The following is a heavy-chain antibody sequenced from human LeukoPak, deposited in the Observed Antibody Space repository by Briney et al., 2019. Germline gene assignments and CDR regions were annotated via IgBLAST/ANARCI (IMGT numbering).Heavy chain of an antibody. V-gene: IGHV4-59*01. D-gene: IGHD3-10*01. Sequence: NTSETLSLTCTVSGGSISSYYWSWIRQPPGKGLEWIGYIYHSGSTNYNPSLKSRVTISVDTSKNQFSLKLSSVTAADTAVYYCARDSRDYYGSGFFDYWGQGTLVTVSS. CDR2: IYHSGST. CDR3: ARDSRDYYGSGFFDY. CDR1: GGSISSYY. J-gene: IGHJ4*02.